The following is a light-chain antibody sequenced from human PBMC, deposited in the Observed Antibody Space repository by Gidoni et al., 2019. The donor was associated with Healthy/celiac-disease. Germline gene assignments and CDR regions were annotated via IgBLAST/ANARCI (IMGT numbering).Light chain of an antibody. J-gene: IGKJ3*01. CDR1: QSVSSN. CDR2: GAS. V-gene: IGKV3-15*01. CDR3: QQYNNWPFT. Sequence: EIVMTQSAATLSVSPGERATLSCRASQSVSSNLAWYQQKPGQAPRLLIYGASTRATGIPARFSGSGSGTEFTLTISSLQSEDVAVYYCQQYNNWPFTFGPGTKVDIK.